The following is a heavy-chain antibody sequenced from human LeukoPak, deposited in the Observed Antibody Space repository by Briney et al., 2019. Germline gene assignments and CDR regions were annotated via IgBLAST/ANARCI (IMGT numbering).Heavy chain of an antibody. Sequence: GGSVKVSFKASGGTFSSYTIGWGRQAPGQGVGWMGGIIPIFGTANYAQKFPGRVTITADESTSTAYMELSSLRSEDTAVYYCARAPLGYCSSTTCYAGIRQYFDYWGQGTLVTVSS. J-gene: IGHJ4*02. D-gene: IGHD2-2*01. CDR1: GGTFSSYT. CDR3: ARAPLGYCSSTTCYAGIRQYFDY. CDR2: IIPIFGTA. V-gene: IGHV1-69*01.